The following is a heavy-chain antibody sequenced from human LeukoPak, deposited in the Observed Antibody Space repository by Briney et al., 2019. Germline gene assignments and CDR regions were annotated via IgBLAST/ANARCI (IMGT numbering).Heavy chain of an antibody. CDR1: GFTFSSYA. D-gene: IGHD2-15*01. V-gene: IGHV3-30-3*01. Sequence: PGGSLRLSCAASGFTFSSYAMHWVRQAPGKGLEWVAVISYDGSNKYYADSVKGRFTISRDNSKNTLYLQMNSLRAEDTAVYYCARGQTVVVAASPFGYWGQGTLVTVSS. CDR2: ISYDGSNK. CDR3: ARGQTVVVAASPFGY. J-gene: IGHJ4*02.